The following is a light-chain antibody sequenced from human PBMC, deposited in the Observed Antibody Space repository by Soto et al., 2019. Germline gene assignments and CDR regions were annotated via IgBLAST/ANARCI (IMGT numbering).Light chain of an antibody. CDR1: SSDIGAYNF. J-gene: IGLJ1*01. CDR3: CSYTSSTTLYV. CDR2: EGT. V-gene: IGLV2-14*01. Sequence: QSVLTQPASVSGSPGQSITIPCTGTSSDIGAYNFVSWYQQHPGKAPKVLIYEGTKRPSGVSNRFSGSKSGNTASLTISGLQAEDEADYYCCSYTSSTTLYVFGSGTKVTVL.